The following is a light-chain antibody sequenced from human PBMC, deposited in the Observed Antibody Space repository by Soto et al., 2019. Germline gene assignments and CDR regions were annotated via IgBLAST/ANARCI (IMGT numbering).Light chain of an antibody. CDR3: QQYNSSPT. V-gene: IGKV1-5*03. CDR2: KAS. CDR1: QSISSW. Sequence: DIQMTQSPSTLSASVGDRVTITCRASQSISSWLAWYQQKPGKAPKLLIYKASSLESGVQSRFSGSGSGTEFTLTISSQQTDDFATYYCQQYNSSPTFGQGTNVEIK. J-gene: IGKJ1*01.